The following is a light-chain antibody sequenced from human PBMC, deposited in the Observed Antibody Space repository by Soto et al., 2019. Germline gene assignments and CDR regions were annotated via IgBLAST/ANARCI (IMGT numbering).Light chain of an antibody. Sequence: IQLTQSPSSLYASVGDRVTITCRASQGISNYLGWYQQKPGKAPKLLIYAASTLQTGVPSRFSGGESGTDFTLTITCLQSGDFATYFCQQLNVYPSTFGGGTKVNIK. V-gene: IGKV1-9*01. CDR1: QGISNY. J-gene: IGKJ4*01. CDR2: AAS. CDR3: QQLNVYPST.